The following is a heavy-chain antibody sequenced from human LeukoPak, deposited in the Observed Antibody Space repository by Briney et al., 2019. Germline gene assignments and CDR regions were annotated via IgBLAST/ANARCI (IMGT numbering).Heavy chain of an antibody. J-gene: IGHJ4*02. CDR1: GYTFTDFY. D-gene: IGHD3-10*01. CDR3: ARGRAYYYGSGSYYAFDY. Sequence: ASVKVSCKAFGYTFTDFYIHWVRQAPGQGLEWMGWIDPNSGGTKYAQRFQGRVTMTRDTSISTAYMELSRLRSDDTAVYYCARGRAYYYGSGSYYAFDYWGQGTLVTVSS. V-gene: IGHV1-2*02. CDR2: IDPNSGGT.